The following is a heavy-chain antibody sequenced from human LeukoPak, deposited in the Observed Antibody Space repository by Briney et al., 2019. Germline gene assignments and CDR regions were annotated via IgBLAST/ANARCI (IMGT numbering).Heavy chain of an antibody. CDR1: GGSISSYY. Sequence: SETLSLTCTVSGGSISSYYWSWIRQPPGKGLEWIGYIYSSGGTNYNPPLKSRVTISVDTSKNQFSLKLDSVTAADTAVYYCARGKSPSELRFLEWFNYAFNIWGQGTMVTVSS. D-gene: IGHD3-3*01. J-gene: IGHJ3*02. CDR3: ARGKSPSELRFLEWFNYAFNI. V-gene: IGHV4-59*01. CDR2: IYSSGGT.